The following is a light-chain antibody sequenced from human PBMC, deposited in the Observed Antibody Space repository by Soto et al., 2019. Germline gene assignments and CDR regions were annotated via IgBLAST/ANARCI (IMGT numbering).Light chain of an antibody. CDR2: GAS. CDR1: QSVSSRF. V-gene: IGKV3-20*01. J-gene: IGKJ2*01. Sequence: ESVVTQSPDTLSLSPGERATLSCRASQSVSSRFVAWYQQKPGQAPRLLIHGASSRATGIPDRFSGSGSGTDFNLTISRLEPEDSAVYYCQQYGKSRYTFAQGTKLESK. CDR3: QQYGKSRYT.